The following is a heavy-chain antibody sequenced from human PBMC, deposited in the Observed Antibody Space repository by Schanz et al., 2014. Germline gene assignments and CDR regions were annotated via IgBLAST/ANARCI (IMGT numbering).Heavy chain of an antibody. CDR3: ARDSRTNYDFLTAYYSIDY. CDR1: GFTFSSYC. D-gene: IGHD3-9*01. J-gene: IGHJ4*02. Sequence: VQLVESGGGFVQPGGSLGLSCAASGFTFSSYCMHWVRQAPGKGLEWVAAMSYDGSIKYYGDSVKGRFTISRDNSKNTLYLHMNSLRAEDTAVYYCARDSRTNYDFLTAYYSIDYWGQGTLVTVSS. V-gene: IGHV3-33*01. CDR2: MSYDGSIK.